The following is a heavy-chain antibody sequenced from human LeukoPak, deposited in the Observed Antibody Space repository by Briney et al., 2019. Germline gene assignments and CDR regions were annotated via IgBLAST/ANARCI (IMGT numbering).Heavy chain of an antibody. V-gene: IGHV3-30-3*01. CDR2: ISHDGNSK. J-gene: IGHJ4*02. Sequence: PGRSLRLSCAASGFTFSSNVMHWVRQAPGKGLEWVAVISHDGNSKNYADSVKGRFTIFRDNSKNTLYLQINSLTAEDTAVYYCARADTYYYGSGSSWDYWGQGTLVTVSS. CDR3: ARADTYYYGSGSSWDY. D-gene: IGHD3-10*01. CDR1: GFTFSSNV.